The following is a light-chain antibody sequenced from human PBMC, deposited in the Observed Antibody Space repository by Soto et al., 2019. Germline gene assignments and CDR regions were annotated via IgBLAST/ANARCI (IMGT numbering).Light chain of an antibody. V-gene: IGKV3-11*01. CDR3: QQRSDWPIT. Sequence: ATXXCRASQSVRSYLAWFQQKLGQPPRLLIYDASKRAAGIPARFSGSGSGTDFTLTINNLEPDDFAVYYCQQRSDWPITFGQGTRLEIK. CDR2: DAS. CDR1: QSVRSY. J-gene: IGKJ5*01.